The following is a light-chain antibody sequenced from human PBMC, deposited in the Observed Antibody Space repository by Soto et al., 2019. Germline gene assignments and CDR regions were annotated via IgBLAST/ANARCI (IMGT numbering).Light chain of an antibody. V-gene: IGKV3-11*01. CDR3: QQRNNSPRT. CDR2: DAS. CDR1: QSVSSY. Sequence: EILLTQSPSTLSLSPGERATITCRASQSVSSYLAWYQQKPGQAPRLLIYDASNMATGVPARFSGSGSGTDFTLTISSLEPEDFAAYYCQQRNNSPRTFGGGTKVEIK. J-gene: IGKJ4*01.